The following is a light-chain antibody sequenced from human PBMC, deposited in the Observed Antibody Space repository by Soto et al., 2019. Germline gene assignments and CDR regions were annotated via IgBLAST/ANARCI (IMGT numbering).Light chain of an antibody. J-gene: IGKJ2*01. CDR3: QQYGNFPPNT. CDR2: DAS. V-gene: IGKV3D-20*01. Sequence: EIVLTQSPATLSLSPGDRATLSCGASQSVSSRYLAWYQQKPGLAPRLLIYDASTMATGIPDRFSGSGSGTDFTLIISRLQPEDFAMYYCQQYGNFPPNTFGQGTKLEIK. CDR1: QSVSSRY.